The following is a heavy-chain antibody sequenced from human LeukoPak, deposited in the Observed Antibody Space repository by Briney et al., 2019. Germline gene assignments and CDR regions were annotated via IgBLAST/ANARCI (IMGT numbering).Heavy chain of an antibody. D-gene: IGHD3-22*01. V-gene: IGHV3-33*01. CDR2: IWYDGSNK. J-gene: IGHJ4*02. CDR3: ARDPGRSDSRCYAFDY. Sequence: PGGSLRLSCAASGFTFSSYGMHWVRQAPGKGLEWVAVIWYDGSNKYYADSVKGRFTISRDNSKNTLYLQMNSLRAEDTAVYYCARDPGRSDSRCYAFDYWGQGTLVTVSS. CDR1: GFTFSSYG.